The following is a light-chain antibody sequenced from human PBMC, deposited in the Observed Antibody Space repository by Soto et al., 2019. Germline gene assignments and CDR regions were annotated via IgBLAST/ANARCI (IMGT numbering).Light chain of an antibody. CDR2: AAS. J-gene: IGKJ1*01. CDR1: QGISSW. CDR3: QEYQSYSRR. Sequence: DIQMTQSPSFVSASVGDRVTITCRASQGISSWLAWYQQKPGKGPKLLIYAASSLQSGVPSRFSGSGSGTEFTLTISSLQPDDFATYYCQEYQSYSRRFGQGTKVDIK. V-gene: IGKV1D-16*01.